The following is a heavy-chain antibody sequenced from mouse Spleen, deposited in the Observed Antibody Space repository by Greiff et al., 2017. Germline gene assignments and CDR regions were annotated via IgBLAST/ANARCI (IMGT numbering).Heavy chain of an antibody. J-gene: IGHJ1*01. D-gene: IGHD2-10*02. CDR2: IYPRSGNT. CDR1: GYTFTSYG. Sequence: VQLVESGAELARPGASVKLSCKASGYTFTSYGISWVKQRTGQGLEWIGEIYPRSGNTYYNEKFKGKATLTADKSSSTAYMELRSLTSEDSAVYFCARGGYGNYDWYFDVWGAGTTVTVSS. CDR3: ARGGYGNYDWYFDV. V-gene: IGHV1-81*01.